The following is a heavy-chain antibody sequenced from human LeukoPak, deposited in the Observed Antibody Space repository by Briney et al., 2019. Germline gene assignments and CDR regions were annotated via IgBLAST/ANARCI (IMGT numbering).Heavy chain of an antibody. J-gene: IGHJ3*02. CDR1: GYTFTCHY. V-gene: IGHV1-2*02. CDR3: ARAQLEKDAFDI. Sequence: ASVKVSCKASGYTFTCHYMHWVRQAPGQGLEWVGWINPNSGGTNYAQKFQGRVTMARDTSISTAYMELSRLRSDDSAVYYCARAQLEKDAFDIWGQGTTVTVSS. CDR2: INPNSGGT. D-gene: IGHD6-6*01.